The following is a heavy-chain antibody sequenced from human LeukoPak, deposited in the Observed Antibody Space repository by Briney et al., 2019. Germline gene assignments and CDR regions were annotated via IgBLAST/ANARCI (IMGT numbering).Heavy chain of an antibody. Sequence: EASVKVSCKASGYTVTGYYIHWIRQAPGQGLEWMGWINANNDGSIYAQKFQGRVTMTRDTSINTAYMELSRLRSDDTAVYYCARKRGVGVDTNAFDMWGQGTMVTVSS. V-gene: IGHV1-2*02. CDR2: INANNDGS. CDR3: ARKRGVGVDTNAFDM. CDR1: GYTVTGYY. D-gene: IGHD3-3*01. J-gene: IGHJ3*02.